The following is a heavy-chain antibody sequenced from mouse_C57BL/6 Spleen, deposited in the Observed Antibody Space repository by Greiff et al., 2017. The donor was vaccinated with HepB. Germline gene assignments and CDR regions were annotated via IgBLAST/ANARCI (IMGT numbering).Heavy chain of an antibody. CDR2: ISSGGSYT. CDR1: GFTFSSYG. Sequence: DVQLVESGGDLVKPGGSLKLSCAASGFTFSSYGMSWVRQTPDKRLEWVATISSGGSYTYYPDSVKGRFTISRDNAKNNLYLQMSSLKSEDTAMYYCARHDWDGWYFDVWGTGTTVTVSS. J-gene: IGHJ1*03. CDR3: ARHDWDGWYFDV. V-gene: IGHV5-6*01. D-gene: IGHD4-1*01.